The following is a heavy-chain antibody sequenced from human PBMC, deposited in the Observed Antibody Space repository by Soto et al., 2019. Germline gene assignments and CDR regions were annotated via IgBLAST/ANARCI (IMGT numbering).Heavy chain of an antibody. CDR2: IYTSGST. Sequence: SETLSLTCTVSGGSISSYYWSWIRQPAGKGLEWIGRIYTSGSTNYNPSLKSRVTMSVDTSKNQFSLKLSSVTAADTAVYYCARGYDYDSSGYYQYYFDYWGQGTLVTVSS. J-gene: IGHJ4*02. CDR1: GGSISSYY. V-gene: IGHV4-4*07. D-gene: IGHD3-22*01. CDR3: ARGYDYDSSGYYQYYFDY.